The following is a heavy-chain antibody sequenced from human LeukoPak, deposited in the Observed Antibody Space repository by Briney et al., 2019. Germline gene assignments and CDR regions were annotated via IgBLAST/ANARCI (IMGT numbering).Heavy chain of an antibody. CDR2: IYPSDSDI. CDR3: ARRAVVIGVGYFDY. D-gene: IGHD4-23*01. J-gene: IGHJ4*02. V-gene: IGHV5-51*01. Sequence: GESLKISCKGSGYTFTTYWIGWVRQTPGKGLEWMGIIYPSDSDIRISPSFQGQVTISVDKSINTAYLQWSSLKASDTAIYYCARRAVVIGVGYFDYWGQGTLVTVSS. CDR1: GYTFTTYW.